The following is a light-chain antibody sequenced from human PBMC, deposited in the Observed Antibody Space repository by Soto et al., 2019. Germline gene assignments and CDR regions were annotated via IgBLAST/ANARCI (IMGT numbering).Light chain of an antibody. CDR3: QHSRT. V-gene: IGKV3-15*01. Sequence: EMVMTQSPATLSVSPWERATLSCRASQSVSSNLAWYQQKPGQAPRLLIYGASTRATGIPARFSGSGSGTEFTLTISSLQSEDFAVYYCQHSRTFGPGTKVDIK. CDR1: QSVSSN. J-gene: IGKJ3*01. CDR2: GAS.